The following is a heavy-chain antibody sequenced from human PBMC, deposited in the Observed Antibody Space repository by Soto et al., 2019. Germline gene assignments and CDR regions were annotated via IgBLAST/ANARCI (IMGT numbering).Heavy chain of an antibody. Sequence: QVQLAQSANEVKKPGASVRVSCKAAGYTFIRYGIAWVRQAPGQGLEWMGWISPYNDYTVYAQKFQGRVSMTADTPTRTEYMNLRGLKSDDTAVYYCARGGYYDNSWGKLSHYGLDVWGQGTSVSVSS. CDR1: GYTFIRYG. CDR3: ARGGYYDNSWGKLSHYGLDV. CDR2: ISPYNDYT. J-gene: IGHJ6*02. V-gene: IGHV1-18*01. D-gene: IGHD3-16*01.